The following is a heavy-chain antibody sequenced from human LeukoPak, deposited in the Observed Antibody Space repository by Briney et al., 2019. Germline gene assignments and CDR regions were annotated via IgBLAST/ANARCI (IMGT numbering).Heavy chain of an antibody. V-gene: IGHV3-48*03. Sequence: GGSLRLSCAASGFTFSSYEMNRVRQAPGKGLEWVSYISSSGSTIYYADSVKGRFTISRDNSKNTLYLQMNSLRAEDTAVYCCVKADVGPIDYWGQGTLVTVSS. CDR2: ISSSGSTI. J-gene: IGHJ4*02. CDR1: GFTFSSYE. CDR3: VKADVGPIDY. D-gene: IGHD1-26*01.